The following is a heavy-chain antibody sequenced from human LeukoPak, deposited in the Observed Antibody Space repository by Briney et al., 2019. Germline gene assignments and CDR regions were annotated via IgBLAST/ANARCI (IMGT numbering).Heavy chain of an antibody. J-gene: IGHJ5*02. CDR2: ISGSGGST. Sequence: GGSLRLSCAASGFTFSSYAMSWVRQTPGKGLEWVSAISGSGGSTYYADSVKGRFTISRDNSKNTLYLQMNSLRAEDTAVYYCAKDPGRRNLFDPWGQGTLVTVSS. CDR1: GFTFSSYA. V-gene: IGHV3-23*01. CDR3: AKDPGRRNLFDP.